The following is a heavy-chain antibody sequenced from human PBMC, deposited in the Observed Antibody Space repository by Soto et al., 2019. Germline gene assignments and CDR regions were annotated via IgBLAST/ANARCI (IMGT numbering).Heavy chain of an antibody. CDR2: TYYRSKWYN. Sequence: PSQTLSLTCAISGDSVSSNSAAWNWIRQSPSRGLEWLGRTYYRSKWYNDYAVSVKSRITINPDTSKNQFSLQLNSVTPEDTAVYYCARRRYYYSNGRVKRGRYIDYRGQGPWTPAPQ. CDR1: GDSVSSNSAA. CDR3: ARRRYYYSNGRVKRGRYIDY. J-gene: IGHJ4*02. V-gene: IGHV6-1*01. D-gene: IGHD3-22*01.